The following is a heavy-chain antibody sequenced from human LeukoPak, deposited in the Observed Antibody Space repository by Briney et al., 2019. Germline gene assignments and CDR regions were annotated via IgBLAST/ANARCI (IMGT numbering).Heavy chain of an antibody. D-gene: IGHD3-10*01. CDR3: ASARLLDYYGSGSYWRSRVGHYGMDV. CDR1: GGSFSGYY. V-gene: IGHV4-34*01. CDR2: INHSGST. J-gene: IGHJ6*02. Sequence: PSETLSLTCAVYGGSFSGYYWSWIRQPPGKGLEWIGEINHSGSTNYNPSLKSRVTISVDTSKNQFSLKLSSVPAADTAVYSCASARLLDYYGSGSYWRSRVGHYGMDVWGQRTTVTVSS.